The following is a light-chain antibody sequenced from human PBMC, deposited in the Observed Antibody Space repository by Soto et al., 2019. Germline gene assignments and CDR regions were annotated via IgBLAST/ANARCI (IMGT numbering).Light chain of an antibody. CDR3: QKRSNSIT. CDR2: DAS. CDR1: QSVSSY. J-gene: IGKJ5*01. V-gene: IGKV3-11*01. Sequence: EIVLTQSPATLSLSPGERATLSCRASQSVSSYLAWYQQKPGQAPRLLIYDASNRATGIPARFSGSGSGTDFTITISSLEPEDFAVYYCQKRSNSITFGQGTRLEIK.